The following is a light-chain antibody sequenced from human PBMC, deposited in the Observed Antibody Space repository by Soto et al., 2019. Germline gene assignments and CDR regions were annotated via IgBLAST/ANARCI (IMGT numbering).Light chain of an antibody. CDR1: SSGVGGYNY. Sequence: QSALTQPPSASGSLGQSVTISCTGTSSGVGGYNYVSWHQQHPGKARKVMIYEVTKRPPGVPDRFSGSKSGNTASLTVSGLQAEDEADYYCSSFAGGGNPVLLGGGTKVTVL. CDR2: EVT. CDR3: SSFAGGGNPVL. V-gene: IGLV2-8*01. J-gene: IGLJ2*01.